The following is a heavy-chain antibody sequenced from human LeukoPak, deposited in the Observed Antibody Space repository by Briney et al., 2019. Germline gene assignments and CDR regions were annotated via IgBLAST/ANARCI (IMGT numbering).Heavy chain of an antibody. V-gene: IGHV3-64*01. CDR1: GFTFSSYA. D-gene: IGHD4-11*01. CDR3: AKSRPTVTTVLNPMDV. CDR2: ISSNGGST. J-gene: IGHJ6*03. Sequence: GGSLRLSCAASGFTFSSYAMHWVRQAPGKGLEYVSAISSNGGSTYYANSVKGRFTISRDNSKNTLYLQMNSLRAEDTAVYYCAKSRPTVTTVLNPMDVWGKGTTVTVSS.